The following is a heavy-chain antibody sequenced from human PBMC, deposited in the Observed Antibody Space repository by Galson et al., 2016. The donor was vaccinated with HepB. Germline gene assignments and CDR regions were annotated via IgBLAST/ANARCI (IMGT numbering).Heavy chain of an antibody. CDR3: ARAYNWNDGAGAYAFDI. Sequence: SLRLSCAASGLTFSSYGLHLVRQAPGKGLDWVAVISYDGGNKYYADPVKGRFTISRDNSKNTLYLQMNSLRAEDTAMFYCARAYNWNDGAGAYAFDIWGQGTMVTVSS. V-gene: IGHV3-30*03. D-gene: IGHD1-1*01. J-gene: IGHJ3*02. CDR1: GLTFSSYG. CDR2: ISYDGGNK.